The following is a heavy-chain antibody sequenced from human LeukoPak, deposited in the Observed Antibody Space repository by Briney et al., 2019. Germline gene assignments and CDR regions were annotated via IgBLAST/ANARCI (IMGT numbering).Heavy chain of an antibody. Sequence: SVKVSCKASGYSFTDYGISWVRQAPGQGLEWMGGIIPIFGTANYAQKFQGRVTITADESTSTAYMELSSLRSEDTAVYYCAREAGDIVVVPAARGPLGYWGQGTLVTVSS. V-gene: IGHV1-69*13. D-gene: IGHD2-2*01. CDR3: AREAGDIVVVPAARGPLGY. J-gene: IGHJ4*02. CDR1: GYSFTDYG. CDR2: IIPIFGTA.